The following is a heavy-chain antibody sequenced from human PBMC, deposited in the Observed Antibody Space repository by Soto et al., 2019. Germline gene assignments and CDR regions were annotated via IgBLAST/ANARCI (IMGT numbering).Heavy chain of an antibody. CDR3: ARAVAGSEDWFDP. CDR1: GFTFSSYW. Sequence: PGGSLRLSCAASGFTFSSYWMHWVRQAPGKGLVWVSRLNSDGSSTKYADSVKGRFTVSRDNAKNTLYLQMNSLRAEDTAIYYCARAVAGSEDWFDPWDQGTLVTVST. CDR2: LNSDGSST. V-gene: IGHV3-74*01. D-gene: IGHD6-19*01. J-gene: IGHJ5*02.